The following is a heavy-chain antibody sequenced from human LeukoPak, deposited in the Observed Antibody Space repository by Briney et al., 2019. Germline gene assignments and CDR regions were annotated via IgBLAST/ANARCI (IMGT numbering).Heavy chain of an antibody. D-gene: IGHD6-13*01. Sequence: PGGSLRLSCAASGFTFSSSWMAWVRQAPGKGLEWVANIKQDGSEKYYVGSVRGRFTISRDNAKKSLYLQMTSLRAEDAAVYYCATSHDAADNFWGQGTLVTVSS. V-gene: IGHV3-7*01. CDR1: GFTFSSSW. CDR2: IKQDGSEK. J-gene: IGHJ4*02. CDR3: ATSHDAADNF.